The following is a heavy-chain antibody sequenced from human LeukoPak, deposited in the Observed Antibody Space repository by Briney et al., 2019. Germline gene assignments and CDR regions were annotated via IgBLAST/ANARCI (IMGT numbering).Heavy chain of an antibody. CDR1: GGSISSGSYY. CDR3: ARRPAAAATNWSDP. V-gene: IGHV4-61*02. J-gene: IGHJ5*02. Sequence: RSSETLSLTCTVSGGSISSGSYYWSWIRQPAGKGLEWIGRIYTSGSTNYNPSLKSRVTISVDTSKNQFSLKLSSVTAADTAVYYCARRPAAAATNWSDPWGQGTLVTVSS. D-gene: IGHD6-13*01. CDR2: IYTSGST.